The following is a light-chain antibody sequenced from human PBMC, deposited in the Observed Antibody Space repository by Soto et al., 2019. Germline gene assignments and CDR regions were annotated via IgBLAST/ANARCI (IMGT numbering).Light chain of an antibody. CDR1: QSISSY. Sequence: EVVLTQSPDTLSLPPGERATLSCRASQSISSYLAWYQQKPGQAPRLLIYDASSRATGIPDRFSGSGSGTDFTLTISRLEPEDFALYYCQQYGSSPKTFGQGTKVDI. CDR2: DAS. CDR3: QQYGSSPKT. V-gene: IGKV3-20*01. J-gene: IGKJ1*01.